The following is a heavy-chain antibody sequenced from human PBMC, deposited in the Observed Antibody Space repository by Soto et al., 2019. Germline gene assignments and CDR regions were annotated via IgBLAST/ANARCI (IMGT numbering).Heavy chain of an antibody. J-gene: IGHJ4*02. CDR1: GFVFSTYS. V-gene: IGHV3-48*02. CDR3: ARPAGRVDYFDF. CDR2: ISSSSSTI. D-gene: IGHD2-15*01. Sequence: EVQLVESGGGLVQPGGSLRLSCAASGFVFSTYSMNWVRQAPGKGLEWVSYISSSSSTIYYADSVQGRFTISRDNAKNSLYLQVNSLRDEDTAVYYCARPAGRVDYFDFWGQGSLVTVSS.